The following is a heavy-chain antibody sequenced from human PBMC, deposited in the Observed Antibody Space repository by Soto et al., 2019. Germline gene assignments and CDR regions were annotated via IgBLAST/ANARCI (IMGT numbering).Heavy chain of an antibody. V-gene: IGHV3-23*01. Sequence: EVQLLESGGGLVQPGGSLRLSCAASGFTFSSYAMSWVRQAPGKGLEWVSAISGSGGSTYYAVSVKGRFTISRDNSKKMLYLQMNNLRAEDTAVYYSVKDRPITRIGVVAGGPDALDIWGQGPMLTV. J-gene: IGHJ3*02. CDR3: VKDRPITRIGVVAGGPDALDI. CDR1: GFTFSSYA. D-gene: IGHD3-22*01. CDR2: ISGSGGST.